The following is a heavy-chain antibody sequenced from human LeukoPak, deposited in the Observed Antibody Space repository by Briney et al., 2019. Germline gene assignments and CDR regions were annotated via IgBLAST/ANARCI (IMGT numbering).Heavy chain of an antibody. CDR2: ITTYNGNT. D-gene: IGHD6-13*01. CDR1: GYTFTSYG. V-gene: IGHV1-18*01. CDR3: ARGVGQQLAY. Sequence: ASVKVSCKASGYTFTSYGISWVRQAPGQGLEWMGWITTYNGNTNYAQKFQGGVTMTTDTSTSTAYMELRSLSSDDTAIYYCARGVGQQLAYWGQGTLVPVSS. J-gene: IGHJ4*02.